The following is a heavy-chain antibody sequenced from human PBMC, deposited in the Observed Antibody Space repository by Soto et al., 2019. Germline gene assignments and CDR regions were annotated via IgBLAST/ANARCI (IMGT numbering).Heavy chain of an antibody. CDR3: ARVPDY. CDR1: GGSISSGGYS. V-gene: IGHV4-30-2*01. CDR2: MYHSGST. D-gene: IGHD2-2*01. J-gene: IGHJ4*02. Sequence: PSETLSLTCAVSGGSISSGGYSWSWIRQPPGKGLEWIGYMYHSGSTYYNPSLKSRVTISIDRSKNQFSLKLSSVTAADTAVYYRARVPDYWGQGILVPVSS.